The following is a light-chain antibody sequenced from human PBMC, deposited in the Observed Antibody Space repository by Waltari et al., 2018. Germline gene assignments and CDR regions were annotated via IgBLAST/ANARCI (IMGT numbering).Light chain of an antibody. J-gene: IGKJ4*01. CDR2: AAS. V-gene: IGKV1-39*01. CDR3: QQSYSTPRT. Sequence: DIQMTQSPSSLSASVGDRVTITCRASQSISSYLNWYQQKPGKDPKLLIYAASSLQSGVPSRFSGSGSGTDFTLTISSLQPEDFATYYCQQSYSTPRTFGGGTKVEIK. CDR1: QSISSY.